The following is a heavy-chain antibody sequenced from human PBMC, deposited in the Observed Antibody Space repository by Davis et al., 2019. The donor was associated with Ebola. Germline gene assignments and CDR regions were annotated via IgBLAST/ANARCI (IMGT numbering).Heavy chain of an antibody. Sequence: GESLKISCAASGFTFSTYAMSWVRQAPGKGLEWVSTIGTSGDPYYADSARGRLTISRDNFKNTVYLQMDSLRADDTAVYYCATRDTSSNCFGFYPWGQGTLVTVSS. J-gene: IGHJ5*02. V-gene: IGHV3-23*01. CDR2: IGTSGDP. CDR1: GFTFSTYA. CDR3: ATRDTSSNCFGFYP. D-gene: IGHD6-13*01.